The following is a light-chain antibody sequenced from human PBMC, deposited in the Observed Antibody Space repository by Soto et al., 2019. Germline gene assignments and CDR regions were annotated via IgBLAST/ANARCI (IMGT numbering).Light chain of an antibody. Sequence: CELAHPPSVSQAPGQPARITCGGNDFGSKTVHWYQQKPGQAPVMVVYDDSARASGIPERFSGSNSGNTATVTISRVEAGDEADFYCQVWDSTSDLLYVFGSGTKVTV. V-gene: IGLV3-21*02. CDR3: QVWDSTSDLLYV. CDR1: DFGSKT. J-gene: IGLJ1*01. CDR2: DDS.